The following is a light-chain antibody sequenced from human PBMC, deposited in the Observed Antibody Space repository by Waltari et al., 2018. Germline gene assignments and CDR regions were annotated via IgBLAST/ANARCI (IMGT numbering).Light chain of an antibody. J-gene: IGLJ1*01. Sequence: QSVLTQPPSVSGAPGQRVTISCTGSSSNIGANYDVHWYQQVPGTAPKPLIYGNGNRPSGVPDRFSASKSGTSASLAITGLQADDEADYYCQSYDSSLSRYVFGSGTEVTVL. CDR2: GNG. CDR3: QSYDSSLSRYV. V-gene: IGLV1-40*01. CDR1: SSNIGANYD.